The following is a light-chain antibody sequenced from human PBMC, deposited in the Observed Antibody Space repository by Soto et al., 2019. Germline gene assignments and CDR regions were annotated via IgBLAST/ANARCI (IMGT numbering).Light chain of an antibody. CDR1: SNDVGSHNL. J-gene: IGLJ2*01. V-gene: IGLV2-23*01. CDR3: CSYAGSNTHVV. Sequence: QSALTQPASVSGSPGQSITISCTGTSNDVGSHNLVSWYQLHPGKAPKLMIYEGSKRPSGVSNRFSGSKSGNTASLTISGLQAEDEADYYCCSYAGSNTHVVFGGGTKLTVL. CDR2: EGS.